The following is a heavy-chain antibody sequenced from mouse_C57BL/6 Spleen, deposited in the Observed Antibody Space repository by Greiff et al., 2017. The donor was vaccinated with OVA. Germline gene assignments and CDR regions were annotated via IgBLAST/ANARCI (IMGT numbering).Heavy chain of an antibody. CDR2: IDPHSGGT. J-gene: IGHJ1*03. D-gene: IGHD1-1*01. V-gene: IGHV1-72*01. CDR3: ARGSSYWYFDV. Sequence: QVQLQQSGAELVKPGASVKLSCKASGYTFTSYWMHWVKQRPGRGLEWIGRIDPHSGGTKYNEKFKSKATLTVDKPSSTAYMQLSSLTSEDSAVYYCARGSSYWYFDVWGTGTTVTVSS. CDR1: GYTFTSYW.